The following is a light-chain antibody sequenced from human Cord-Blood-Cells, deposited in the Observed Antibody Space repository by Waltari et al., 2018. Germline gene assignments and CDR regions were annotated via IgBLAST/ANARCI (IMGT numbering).Light chain of an antibody. Sequence: DIQMTQSPSSLSSSVRDRVTITCRASQSISSYLNWYPQKPGKAPKLLIYAASSLQSGVPSRFSGSGSGTDFTLTISSLQPEDFATYYCQQSYSTPWTFGQGTKVEIK. CDR2: AAS. CDR3: QQSYSTPWT. V-gene: IGKV1-39*01. J-gene: IGKJ1*01. CDR1: QSISSY.